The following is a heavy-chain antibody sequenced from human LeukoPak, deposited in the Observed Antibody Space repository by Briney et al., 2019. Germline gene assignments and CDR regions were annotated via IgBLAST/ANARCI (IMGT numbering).Heavy chain of an antibody. Sequence: SGGSLRLSCAASGLTFSFSVYSMNWVRQAPGKGLEWVSSIISSSSYICYADSVKGRFTISRDNAKNSLYLQMNTLRAEDTAVYYCATSGYHYGLVDYWGQGTLVTVS. CDR1: GLTFSFSVYS. CDR2: IISSSSYI. CDR3: ATSGYHYGLVDY. D-gene: IGHD5-18*01. J-gene: IGHJ4*02. V-gene: IGHV3-21*01.